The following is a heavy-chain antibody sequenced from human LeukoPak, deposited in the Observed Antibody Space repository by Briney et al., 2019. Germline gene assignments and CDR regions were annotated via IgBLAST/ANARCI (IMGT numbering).Heavy chain of an antibody. V-gene: IGHV3-23*01. Sequence: GGSLRLSCAASGFTFSNYAMSWVRQAPGKGLEWVSGISVSGGSTYYADSVKGRFTISRDNSKNTLYLQMNSLRAEDTAVYYCAKGITGSTDYYYYYMDVWGKGTTVTVSS. CDR1: GFTFSNYA. J-gene: IGHJ6*03. D-gene: IGHD1-20*01. CDR3: AKGITGSTDYYYYYMDV. CDR2: ISVSGGST.